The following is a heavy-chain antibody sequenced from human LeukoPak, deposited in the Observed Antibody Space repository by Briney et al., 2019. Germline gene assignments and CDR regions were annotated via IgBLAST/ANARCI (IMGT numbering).Heavy chain of an antibody. Sequence: GGSLRLSCAASGFTFSSYAMSWVRQAPGKGLEWVSAISGSGDSTYYADSVKGRFTISRDNSKNTLYLQMNNLRAEDTAVYYCARGEYYFDYWGQGTLVTVSS. CDR2: ISGSGDST. CDR3: ARGEYYFDY. V-gene: IGHV3-23*01. CDR1: GFTFSSYA. J-gene: IGHJ4*02.